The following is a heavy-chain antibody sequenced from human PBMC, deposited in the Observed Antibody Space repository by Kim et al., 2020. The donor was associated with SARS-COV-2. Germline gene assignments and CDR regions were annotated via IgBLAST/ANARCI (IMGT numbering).Heavy chain of an antibody. V-gene: IGHV1-58*02. CDR2: IVVGSGNT. CDR1: GFTFTSSA. CDR3: AADNGSSWYGYYYGMDV. J-gene: IGHJ6*02. Sequence: SVKVSCKASGFTFTSSAMQWVRQARGQRLEWIGWIVVGSGNTNYAQKFQERVTITRDMSTSTAYMELSSLRSEDTAVYYCAADNGSSWYGYYYGMDVWGQGTTVTVSS. D-gene: IGHD6-13*01.